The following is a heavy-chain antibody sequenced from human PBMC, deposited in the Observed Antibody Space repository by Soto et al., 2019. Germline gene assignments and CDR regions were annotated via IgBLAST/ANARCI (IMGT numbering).Heavy chain of an antibody. CDR2: IKSKNDGGTT. Sequence: AGGSLRLSCAASGFTFSKAWMNWVRQAPGEGVEWVGRIKSKNDGGTTDYAAPVKGRFTISRDDSKNTLYLQMNSLKTEDTAVYYCTTNGRDCGGDCYWFDPWGQGTLVTVSS. D-gene: IGHD2-21*02. CDR1: GFTFSKAW. CDR3: TTNGRDCGGDCYWFDP. J-gene: IGHJ5*02. V-gene: IGHV3-15*07.